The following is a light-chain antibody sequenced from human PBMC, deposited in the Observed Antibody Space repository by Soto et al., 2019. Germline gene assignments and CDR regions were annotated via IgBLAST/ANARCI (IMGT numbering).Light chain of an antibody. J-gene: IGKJ2*01. CDR2: AVS. Sequence: IVLTQSPATLSVSPGERATLSCRASQTVGSDLAWYQHRPGQAPRLLLYAVSTRATGIPARFSGSGSGTEFTLTISSLQSEDFAVYYCQQYNNWPLFGKGTKLESK. CDR1: QTVGSD. V-gene: IGKV3-15*01. CDR3: QQYNNWPL.